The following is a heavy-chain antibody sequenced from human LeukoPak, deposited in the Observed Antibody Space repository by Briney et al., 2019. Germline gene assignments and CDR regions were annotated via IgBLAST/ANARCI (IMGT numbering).Heavy chain of an antibody. CDR1: GFTFSSSA. CDR2: ISDSGGIT. V-gene: IGHV3-23*01. CDR3: AKNTQYSGYYDC. D-gene: IGHD6-6*01. J-gene: IGHJ4*02. Sequence: GGSLRLSCAAPGFTFSSSAMTWVRQAPGKGPEWVSFISDSGGITYYADSVKGRFTISRDNSKNTLYLQMNSLRAEDTAVYYCAKNTQYSGYYDCWGQGTLVAVSS.